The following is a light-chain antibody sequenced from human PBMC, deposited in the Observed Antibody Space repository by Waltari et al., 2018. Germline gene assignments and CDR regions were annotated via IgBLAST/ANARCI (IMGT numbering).Light chain of an antibody. CDR2: EVS. Sequence: QSALTQPASVSGSPGQSITLSCTGTSIDVGGYNYVSWSQQHPGKAPKLMIYEVSNRPSGVSNRFSGSKSGNTASLTISGLQAEDEADYYCSSYTSSSTPHVVFGGGTKLTVL. CDR3: SSYTSSSTPHVV. V-gene: IGLV2-14*01. CDR1: SIDVGGYNY. J-gene: IGLJ2*01.